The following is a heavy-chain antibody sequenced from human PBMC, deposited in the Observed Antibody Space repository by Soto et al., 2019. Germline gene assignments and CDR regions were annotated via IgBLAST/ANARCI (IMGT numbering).Heavy chain of an antibody. CDR1: GFTFSSYA. J-gene: IGHJ4*02. CDR3: AKDMGTMIVGVIIAFDY. Sequence: GSLRLSCSASGFTFSSYAMSWVRQAPGKGLEWVSAISGSGGSTYYADSVKGRFTISRDNSKNTLYLQMNSLRAEDTAVYYCAKDMGTMIVGVIIAFDYWGQGPLVTVSS. V-gene: IGHV3-23*01. CDR2: ISGSGGST. D-gene: IGHD3-22*01.